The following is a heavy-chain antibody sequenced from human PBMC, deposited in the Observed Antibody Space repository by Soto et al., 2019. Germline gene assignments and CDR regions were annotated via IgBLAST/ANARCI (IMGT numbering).Heavy chain of an antibody. CDR3: ARESPLNWNYYYYGMDV. J-gene: IGHJ6*02. Sequence: ASVKVSCKASGYTFTGYYMHWVRQAPGQGLEWMGWINPNSGGTNYAQKFQGRVTMTRDTSISTAYMELSRLRSDDTAVYYCARESPLNWNYYYYGMDVWGQGTTVTVSS. D-gene: IGHD1-20*01. V-gene: IGHV1-2*02. CDR1: GYTFTGYY. CDR2: INPNSGGT.